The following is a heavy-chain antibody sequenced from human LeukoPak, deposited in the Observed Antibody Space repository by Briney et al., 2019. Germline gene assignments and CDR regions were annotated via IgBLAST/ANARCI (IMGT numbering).Heavy chain of an antibody. CDR2: INHSGST. D-gene: IGHD7-27*01. CDR3: ARALGDY. V-gene: IGHV4-34*01. Sequence: SETLSLTCAVYGGSFSGYYWSWIRQPPGKGLEWIGEINHSGSTNYNPSLKSRVTISVDTSKNRFSLKLSSVTAADTAVYYCARALGDYWGQGTLVTVSS. CDR1: GGSFSGYY. J-gene: IGHJ4*02.